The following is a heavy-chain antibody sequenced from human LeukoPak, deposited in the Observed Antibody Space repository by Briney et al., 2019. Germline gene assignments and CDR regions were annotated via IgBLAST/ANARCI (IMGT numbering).Heavy chain of an antibody. V-gene: IGHV1-24*01. CDR1: EYTLTELS. CDR2: FDPEDGET. Sequence: ASVKVSCKVSEYTLTELSMHWVRQAPGKGLEWMGGFDPEDGETIYAQKFQGRVTMTEDTSTDTAYMELSSLRSEDTAVYYCATSRREWRIYYYYYYMDVWGKGTTVTVSS. CDR3: ATSRREWRIYYYYYYMDV. J-gene: IGHJ6*03. D-gene: IGHD3-3*01.